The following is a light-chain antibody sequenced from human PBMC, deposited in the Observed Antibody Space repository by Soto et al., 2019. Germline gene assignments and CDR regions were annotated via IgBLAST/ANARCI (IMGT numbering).Light chain of an antibody. J-gene: IGLJ2*01. Sequence: SVLTQLLSVSAAAGQKVTISCSGSSSNIGNNYVSWYQQLPGTAPKLLIYDNNKRPSGIPDRFSGSKSGTSATLGITGLQTGDEADYYCGTWDSSLSGVVFGGGSKVTV. CDR2: DNN. CDR3: GTWDSSLSGVV. V-gene: IGLV1-51*01. CDR1: SSNIGNNY.